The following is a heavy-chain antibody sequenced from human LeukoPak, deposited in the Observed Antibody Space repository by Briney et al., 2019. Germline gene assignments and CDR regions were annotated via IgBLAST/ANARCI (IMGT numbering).Heavy chain of an antibody. CDR1: GYTFTSYY. J-gene: IGHJ3*02. D-gene: IGHD3-22*01. V-gene: IGHV1-69*13. CDR2: IIPIFGTA. CDR3: ARDLENYYDSSGGAFDI. Sequence: SVMVFCKASGYTFTSYYMHWVRQAPGQGLEWMGGIIPIFGTANYAQKFQGRVTITADESTSTSYMELSSLRSEDTAVYYCARDLENYYDSSGGAFDIWGQGTMVTVSS.